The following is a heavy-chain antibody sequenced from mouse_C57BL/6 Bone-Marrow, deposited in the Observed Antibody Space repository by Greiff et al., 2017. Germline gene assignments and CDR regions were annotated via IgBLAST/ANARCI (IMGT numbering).Heavy chain of an antibody. CDR3: TTVVYGGY. CDR2: IDPENGDT. J-gene: IGHJ2*01. Sequence: VQLQQSGAELVRPGASVKLSCTASGFNIKDDYMHWVKQRPEQGLEWIGWIDPENGDTEYASKFQGKATITADTSSNTAYLQLSSLTSEDTAVYYCTTVVYGGYWGQGTTLTVSS. V-gene: IGHV14-4*01. D-gene: IGHD1-1*01. CDR1: GFNIKDDY.